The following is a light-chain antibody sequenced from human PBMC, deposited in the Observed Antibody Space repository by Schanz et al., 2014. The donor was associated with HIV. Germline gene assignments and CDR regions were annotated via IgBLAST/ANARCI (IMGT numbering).Light chain of an antibody. J-gene: IGLJ2*01. CDR2: GNS. V-gene: IGLV1-40*01. Sequence: QSVLTQPPSVSGAPGQRVTISCTGSSSNIGSVYDVHWYQQLPGTAPKHLIFGNSNRPSGVPDRFSASKSGTSASLAITGLQADDEADYYCAAWDDSLNGPVFGGGTKLTVL. CDR3: AAWDDSLNGPV. CDR1: SSNIGSVYD.